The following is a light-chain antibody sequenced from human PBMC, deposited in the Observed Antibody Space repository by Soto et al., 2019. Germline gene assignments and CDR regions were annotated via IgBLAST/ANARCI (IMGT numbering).Light chain of an antibody. J-gene: IGLJ1*01. CDR3: QVWDNDRYHFV. CDR2: DDS. V-gene: IGLV3-21*02. CDR1: NIGTKS. Sequence: SYVLTQPPSVAVAPGQTARITCQENNIGTKSVHWYQQRPGQAPVLVVFDDSDRPSRIPERFSGSNSRNTATLIIDRVEAGDEADYYCQVWDNDRYHFVFGSGTKLTVL.